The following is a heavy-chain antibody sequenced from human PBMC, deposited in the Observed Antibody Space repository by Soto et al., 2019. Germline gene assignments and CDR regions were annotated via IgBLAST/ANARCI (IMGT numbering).Heavy chain of an antibody. CDR1: GGTFSSYA. CDR3: ARHHDIVVVPAAIPYYYYGMDV. J-gene: IGHJ6*02. CDR2: IIPIFGTA. V-gene: IGHV1-69*06. Sequence: GASVKVSCKASGGTFSSYAISWVRQAPGQGLEWMGGIIPIFGTANYAQKFQGRVTITADKSTGTAYMELSSLRSEDTAVYYCARHHDIVVVPAAIPYYYYGMDVWGQGTTVTVSS. D-gene: IGHD2-2*02.